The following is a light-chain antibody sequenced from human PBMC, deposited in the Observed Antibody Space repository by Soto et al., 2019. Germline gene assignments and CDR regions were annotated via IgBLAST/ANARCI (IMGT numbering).Light chain of an antibody. V-gene: IGKV1-5*03. CDR3: QQYNSYWT. J-gene: IGKJ1*01. CDR2: KAS. Sequence: DIQMTQSPSTLSASVGDRVTITCRASQSISSWLAWYQQKPGKAPKHLIYKASSLASGVPSRFSGSGSGAEFTLTISSLRPDDFATYYCQQYNSYWTFGQGTKVEIK. CDR1: QSISSW.